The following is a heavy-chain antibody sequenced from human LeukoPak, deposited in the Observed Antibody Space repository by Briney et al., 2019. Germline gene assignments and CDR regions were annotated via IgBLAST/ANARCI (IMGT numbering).Heavy chain of an antibody. V-gene: IGHV4-59*01. J-gene: IGHJ6*02. D-gene: IGHD4-17*01. CDR3: ARYRDGDYQPLYYYHGMDV. CDR1: GGSISSYY. CDR2: IYYSGST. Sequence: SETLSLTCTVSGGSISSYYWSWIRQPPGKGLEWIGYIYYSGSTNYNPSLKSRVTISVDTSKNQFSLKLSPVTAADTAMYYCARYRDGDYQPLYYYHGMDVWGQQTTISVSS.